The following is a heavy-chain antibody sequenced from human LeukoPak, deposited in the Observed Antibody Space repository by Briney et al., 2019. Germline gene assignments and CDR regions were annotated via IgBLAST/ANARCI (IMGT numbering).Heavy chain of an antibody. CDR3: SKIRWSLSPPFYY. CDR2: IYYSGST. D-gene: IGHD1-26*01. J-gene: IGHJ4*01. V-gene: IGHV4-39*01. Sequence: PSETLSLTCTVSGGSISSSSYYWGWIRQPPGKGLEWIGSIYYSGSTYYNPSLKSRVTISVDTSKNQFSLKLSSVTAADTAVYFFSKIRWSLSPPFYYWGQGTLGTGSS. CDR1: GGSISSSSYY.